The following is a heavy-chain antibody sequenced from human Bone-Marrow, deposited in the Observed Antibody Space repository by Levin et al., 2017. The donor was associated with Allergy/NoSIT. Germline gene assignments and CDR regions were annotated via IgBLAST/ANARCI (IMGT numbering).Heavy chain of an antibody. D-gene: IGHD6-19*01. CDR1: GGSISSESSY. CDR3: ARDSIVVAGSDY. J-gene: IGHJ4*02. Sequence: PSETLSLTCTVSGGSISSESSYWAWIRQPPGMGLEWIGSTFYSGRTYYNRSLKSRVAISVDTSKNQFSLRLNFVTAADTSVYFCARDSIVVAGSDYWGQGIQVIVSS. CDR2: TFYSGRT. V-gene: IGHV4-39*07.